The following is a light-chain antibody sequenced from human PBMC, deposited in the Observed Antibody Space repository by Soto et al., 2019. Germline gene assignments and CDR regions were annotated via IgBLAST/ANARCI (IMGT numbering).Light chain of an antibody. V-gene: IGKV1-9*01. CDR3: QQVNYYPFT. CDR2: AAV. Sequence: DIHLTQSPSLLSASVGDRVTITCRASQGISQYVAWYQQKPSKAPKLLIYAAVVLQGGVPSRFSGTGSATEFILTISGLQPEDFATYYSQQVNYYPFTFGGGTKVDIK. J-gene: IGKJ4*01. CDR1: QGISQY.